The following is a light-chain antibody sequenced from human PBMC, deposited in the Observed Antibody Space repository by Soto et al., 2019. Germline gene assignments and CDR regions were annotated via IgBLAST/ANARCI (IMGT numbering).Light chain of an antibody. J-gene: IGLJ1*01. CDR3: GTWDSSLSVYV. Sequence: QSVLVQAPSVSAAPGQKVTISCSGSSSNIGNNYVSWYQQLPGTAPKLLIYDNNKRPSGIPDRFSGSKSGTSATLGITGLQTGDEADYYCGTWDSSLSVYVFGTGTKVTVL. CDR1: SSNIGNNY. CDR2: DNN. V-gene: IGLV1-51*01.